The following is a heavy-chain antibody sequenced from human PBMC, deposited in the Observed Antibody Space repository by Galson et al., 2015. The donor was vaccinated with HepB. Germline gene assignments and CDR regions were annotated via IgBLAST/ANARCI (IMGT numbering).Heavy chain of an antibody. CDR1: RFSFGYYA. D-gene: IGHD5-24*01. CDR2: ITYDGVKE. CDR3: ARDDEVYRYNYGAPFDV. Sequence: SLRLSCAASRFSFGYYAMHWVRQAPGKGLEWVAVITYDGVKEYFADSVKGRFTISRDNSKNTLYLHIHTLRIEDTAVYYCARDDEVYRYNYGAPFDVWGRGTMVIVSS. J-gene: IGHJ3*01. V-gene: IGHV3-30*14.